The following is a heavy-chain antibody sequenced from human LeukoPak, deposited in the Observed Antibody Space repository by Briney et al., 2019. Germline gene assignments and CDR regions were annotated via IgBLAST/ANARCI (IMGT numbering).Heavy chain of an antibody. J-gene: IGHJ3*02. CDR1: GFTFSNYG. CDR3: AKDKSGGWELLRDHDAFDI. D-gene: IGHD1-26*01. V-gene: IGHV3-30*18. CDR2: ISYDERNK. Sequence: GRSLRLSCAASGFTFSNYGMHWVRQAPGKGLEWVALISYDERNKFYVDSVKGRFTISRDNSKNTLYLQTNSLRAEDTALYYCAKDKSGGWELLRDHDAFDIWGQGTMVTVSS.